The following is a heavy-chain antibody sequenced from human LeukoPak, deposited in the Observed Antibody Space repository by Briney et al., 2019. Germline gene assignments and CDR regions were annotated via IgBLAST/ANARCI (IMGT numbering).Heavy chain of an antibody. CDR3: XXXXXXXXXXXXWFDS. CDR1: GFSFDDYA. CDR2: ISWKSGSI. Sequence: PGRSLRLSCAASGFSFDDYAMHWVRQAPGKGLEWFSGISWKSGSIGYADSVKGRFTIPRDNAKNSLYLQMNSLRAEDTALYYCXXXXXXXXXXXXWFDSWGQGTLVTVSS. V-gene: IGHV3-9*01. J-gene: IGHJ5*01.